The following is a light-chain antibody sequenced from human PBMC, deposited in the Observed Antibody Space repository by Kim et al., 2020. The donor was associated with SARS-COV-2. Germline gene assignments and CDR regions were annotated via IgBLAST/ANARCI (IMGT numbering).Light chain of an antibody. J-gene: IGLJ3*02. V-gene: IGLV3-1*01. CDR1: KLGDKY. CDR2: QDS. Sequence: SYELTQPPSVSVSPGQTASITCSGDKLGDKYACWYQQKPGQSPVLVIYQDSKRPSGIPERFSGSNSGNTATLTISGTQAMDEADYYCQAWDSSTYWV. CDR3: QAWDSSTYWV.